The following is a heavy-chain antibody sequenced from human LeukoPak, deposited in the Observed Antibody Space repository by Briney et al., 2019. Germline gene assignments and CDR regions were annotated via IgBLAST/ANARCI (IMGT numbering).Heavy chain of an antibody. Sequence: GGSLRLSCAASGFTFRSHGMHWVRQAPGKGLEWVAVIWYDGSNEYYAESVQGRFTISRDNSKNTLSLQMNSLRAEDTAVYYCAGEDYSNYPYYYYGMDVWGQGTTVTVSS. CDR2: IWYDGSNE. V-gene: IGHV3-33*01. CDR3: AGEDYSNYPYYYYGMDV. J-gene: IGHJ6*02. D-gene: IGHD4-11*01. CDR1: GFTFRSHG.